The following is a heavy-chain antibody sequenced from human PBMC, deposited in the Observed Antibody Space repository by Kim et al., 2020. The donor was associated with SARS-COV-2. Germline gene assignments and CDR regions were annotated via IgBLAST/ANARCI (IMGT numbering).Heavy chain of an antibody. CDR3: VRRPQSYDDVVEI. V-gene: IGHV5-51*01. D-gene: IGHD3-22*01. J-gene: IGHJ4*02. CDR2: IYPGDSTT. Sequence: GESLKISCQGSGFTFSNYWIAWVRQMPGKSLEWMGIIYPGDSTTIYRPSFQGQVTISADKFVGIAYLQWRSLEASDSAMYYCVRRPQSYDDVVEIWGQGTQVTVSS. CDR1: GFTFSNYW.